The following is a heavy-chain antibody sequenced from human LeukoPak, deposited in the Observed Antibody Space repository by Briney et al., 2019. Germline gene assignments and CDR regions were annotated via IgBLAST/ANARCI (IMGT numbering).Heavy chain of an antibody. D-gene: IGHD2-15*01. J-gene: IGHJ4*02. CDR1: GGSFSGYY. CDR3: ARAARSRRGRSNGIFDY. CDR2: INHSGST. Sequence: SETLSLTCAVYGGSFSGYYWSWIRQPPGKGLEWIGEINHSGSTNYNPSLKSRVTISVDTSKNQFSLKLSSVTAADTAVYYYARAARSRRGRSNGIFDYWGQGTLVTVSS. V-gene: IGHV4-34*01.